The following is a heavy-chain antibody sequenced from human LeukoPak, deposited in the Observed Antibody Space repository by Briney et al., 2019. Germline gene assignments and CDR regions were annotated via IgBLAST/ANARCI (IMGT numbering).Heavy chain of an antibody. V-gene: IGHV4-59*12. CDR3: ARGGFRYRDYYYGMDV. J-gene: IGHJ6*02. CDR2: VYNSGDT. Sequence: PSETLSLTCTVSGGSTSSDYWSWIRQSPGKGLEWVGYVYNSGDTGKNPSLKSRVTILLDTSKNQCSLKLTSVTAADTAVYYCARGGFRYRDYYYGMDVWGQGTTVTVSS. D-gene: IGHD1-1*01. CDR1: GGSTSSDY.